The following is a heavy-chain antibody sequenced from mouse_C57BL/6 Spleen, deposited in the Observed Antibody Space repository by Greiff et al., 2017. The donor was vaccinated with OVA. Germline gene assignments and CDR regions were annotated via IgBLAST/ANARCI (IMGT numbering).Heavy chain of an antibody. V-gene: IGHV1-26*01. CDR1: GYTFTDYY. CDR2: INPNNGGT. J-gene: IGHJ2*01. Sequence: FQLQQSGPELVKPGASVKISCKASGYTFTDYYMNWVKQSHGKSLEWIGDINPNNGGTSYNQKFKGKATLTVDKSSSTAYMELRSLTSEDSAVYYCARSTTVVATDYFDYWGQGNTLTVSS. CDR3: ARSTTVVATDYFDY. D-gene: IGHD1-1*01.